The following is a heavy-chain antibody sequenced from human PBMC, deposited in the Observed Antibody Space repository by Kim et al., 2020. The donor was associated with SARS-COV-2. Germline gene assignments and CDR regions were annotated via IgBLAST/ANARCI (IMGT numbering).Heavy chain of an antibody. D-gene: IGHD1-1*01. J-gene: IGHJ5*02. CDR2: IYYSGST. CDR1: GGSVSSGSYY. V-gene: IGHV4-61*01. CDR3: VSGSTEGWFDP. Sequence: SETLSLTCTVSGGSVSSGSYYWSWIRQPPGKGLEWIGYIYYSGSTNYNPSLKSRVTISVDTSKNQFSLKLSSVTAADTAVYYCVSGSTEGWFDPWGQGTL.